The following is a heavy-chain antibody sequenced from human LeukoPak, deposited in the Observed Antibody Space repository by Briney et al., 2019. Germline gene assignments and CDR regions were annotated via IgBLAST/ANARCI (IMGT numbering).Heavy chain of an antibody. CDR1: GASVSSGSYY. Sequence: SETLSLTCTVSGASVSSGSYYWSWIRQPPGKGLEWIGYIYYSGSTNYNPSLKSRVTISVDTSKNPFSLKLSSVTAADTAVYYWARESPIAAAGHFDYWGQGTLVTVSS. CDR3: ARESPIAAAGHFDY. CDR2: IYYSGST. J-gene: IGHJ4*02. D-gene: IGHD6-13*01. V-gene: IGHV4-61*01.